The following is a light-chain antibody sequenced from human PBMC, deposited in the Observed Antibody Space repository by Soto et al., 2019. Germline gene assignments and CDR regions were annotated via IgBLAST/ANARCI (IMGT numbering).Light chain of an antibody. V-gene: IGLV2-8*01. Sequence: QSALTQPPSASGSPGQSVTISCTGTSSDVGGYNYVSWYQQHPGKAPKLMIYEVSKRPSGVPDRFSGSKSGNTASQTVSGLQAEDEADYYCSSYAGSNNLHVVFGGGTKLTVL. CDR3: SSYAGSNNLHVV. J-gene: IGLJ2*01. CDR2: EVS. CDR1: SSDVGGYNY.